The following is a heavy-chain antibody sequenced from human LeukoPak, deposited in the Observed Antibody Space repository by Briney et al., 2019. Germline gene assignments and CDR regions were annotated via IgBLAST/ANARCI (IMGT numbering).Heavy chain of an antibody. J-gene: IGHJ6*02. CDR2: IYYSGST. CDR1: GGSISSYY. V-gene: IGHV4-59*12. Sequence: PSETLSLTCTVSGGSISSYYWSWIRQPPGKGLEWIGYIYYSGSTNYNPSLKSRVTISVDTSKNQFSLKLSSVTAADTAVYYCAREVRLGELSPGYGMDVWGQGTTVTVSS. CDR3: AREVRLGELSPGYGMDV. D-gene: IGHD3-16*02.